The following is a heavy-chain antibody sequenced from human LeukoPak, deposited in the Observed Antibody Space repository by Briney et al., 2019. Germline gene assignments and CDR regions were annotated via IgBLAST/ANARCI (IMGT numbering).Heavy chain of an antibody. CDR3: ARGGVPAAQDS. Sequence: GGSLRLSCTVSGFVFRNYYMHWVRQTPGKGLAWVSHINGDGSSTSHADSVKGRFTISRDNAKSTLYLQMNSLRAEDTAVYYCARGGVPAAQDSWGQGTLATVSS. V-gene: IGHV3-74*01. D-gene: IGHD6-13*01. J-gene: IGHJ5*02. CDR1: GFVFRNYY. CDR2: INGDGSST.